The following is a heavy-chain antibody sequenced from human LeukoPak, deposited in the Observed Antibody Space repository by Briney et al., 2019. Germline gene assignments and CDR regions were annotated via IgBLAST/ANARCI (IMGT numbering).Heavy chain of an antibody. CDR1: RYSFTSYY. J-gene: IGHJ6*02. D-gene: IGHD3-10*01. CDR3: ARRGAKAHYGMDV. V-gene: IGHV5-51*01. Sequence: GESLKISCKGSRYSFTSYYIGCVRQMPGNGLDCMGIIYPGDSDTRYSPAFQGQVTISADKSISTAYLQWSSLKASETGMYYCARRGAKAHYGMDVWGQGTTVTVSS. CDR2: IYPGDSDT.